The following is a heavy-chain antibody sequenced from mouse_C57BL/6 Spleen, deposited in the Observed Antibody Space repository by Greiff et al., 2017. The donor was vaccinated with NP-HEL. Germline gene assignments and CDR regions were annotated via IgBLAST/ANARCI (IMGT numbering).Heavy chain of an antibody. CDR1: GFTFSDYY. CDR2: ISNGGGST. Sequence: EVNVVESGGGLVQPGGSLKLSCAASGFTFSDYYMYWVRQTPEKRLEWVAYISNGGGSTYYPDNVKGRFTISRDNAKNTLYLQMSRLKSEDTAMYYCAIITTVEGDWYFDVWGTGTTVTVSS. CDR3: AIITTVEGDWYFDV. D-gene: IGHD1-1*01. V-gene: IGHV5-12*01. J-gene: IGHJ1*03.